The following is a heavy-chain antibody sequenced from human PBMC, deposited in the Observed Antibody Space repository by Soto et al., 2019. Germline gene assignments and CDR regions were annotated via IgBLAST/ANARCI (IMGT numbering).Heavy chain of an antibody. CDR2: ISKDGSHK. J-gene: IGHJ4*02. Sequence: LRLSCAASGFSFSRYAIHWVRQAPGKGLEWVAVISKDGSHKYYLESVKDRFTISRDNSKNILSLQMNSLRDEDTAVYYCARSRSGAVADSFDFWGQGTLVTVSS. V-gene: IGHV3-30*04. CDR3: ARSRSGAVADSFDF. CDR1: GFSFSRYA. D-gene: IGHD3-10*01.